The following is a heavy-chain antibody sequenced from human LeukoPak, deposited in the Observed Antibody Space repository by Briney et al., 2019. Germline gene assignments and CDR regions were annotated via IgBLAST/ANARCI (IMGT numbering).Heavy chain of an antibody. CDR1: GGSISSSSYY. Sequence: PSETLSLTCTVSGGSISSSSYYWGWIRQPPGKGLEWIGEIYHSGSSKYNPSLKSRVTMSVDTSKNQFSLNLSSVTAADTAVYYCARQGNTTSLFDCWGQGTLVTVSS. J-gene: IGHJ4*02. D-gene: IGHD1-14*01. V-gene: IGHV4-39*01. CDR2: IYHSGSS. CDR3: ARQGNTTSLFDC.